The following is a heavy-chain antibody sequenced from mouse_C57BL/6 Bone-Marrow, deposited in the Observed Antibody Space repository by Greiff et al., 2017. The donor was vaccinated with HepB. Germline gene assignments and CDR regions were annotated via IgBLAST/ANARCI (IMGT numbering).Heavy chain of an antibody. CDR1: GFTFSSYA. CDR2: ISDGGSYT. D-gene: IGHD1-1*01. J-gene: IGHJ2*01. CDR3: ARDLYYHDY. V-gene: IGHV5-4*01. Sequence: EVQWVESGGGLVKPGGSLKLSCAASGFTFSSYAMSWVRQTPEKRLEWVATISDGGSYTYYPDNVKGRFTISRDNAKNNLYLQMSHLKSEDTAMYYCARDLYYHDYWGQGTTLTVSS.